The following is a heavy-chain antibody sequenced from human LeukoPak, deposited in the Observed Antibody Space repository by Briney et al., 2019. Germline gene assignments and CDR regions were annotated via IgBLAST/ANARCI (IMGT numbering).Heavy chain of an antibody. J-gene: IGHJ4*02. CDR1: GFTVSNHY. Sequence: GGSLRLSCAASGFTVSNHYMSWVRQAPGKGLEWVSVIYSGGNTYYADSVKGRFTISRDNSKNTVYLQMNTLRAEDTAMYYCARDPGSEYYYDSSGYYYATSYFDYWGQGTLVTVSS. V-gene: IGHV3-53*01. CDR3: ARDPGSEYYYDSSGYYYATSYFDY. CDR2: IYSGGNT. D-gene: IGHD3-22*01.